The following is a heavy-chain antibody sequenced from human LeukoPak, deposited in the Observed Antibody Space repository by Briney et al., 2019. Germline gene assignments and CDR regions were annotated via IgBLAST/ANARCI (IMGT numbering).Heavy chain of an antibody. J-gene: IGHJ5*02. D-gene: IGHD1-26*01. CDR3: ARLEYSGSYYWFDP. CDR1: GGSISSYY. V-gene: IGHV4-59*05. Sequence: SETLSLTCTVSGGSISSYYWSWIRQPPGKGLEWIGSIYYSGSTYYNPSLKSRVTISVDTSKNQFSLKLSSVTAADTAVYYCARLEYSGSYYWFDPWGHGTLVTVSS. CDR2: IYYSGST.